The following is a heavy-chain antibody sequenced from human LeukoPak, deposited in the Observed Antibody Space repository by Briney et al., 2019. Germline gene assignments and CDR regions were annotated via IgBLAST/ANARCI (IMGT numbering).Heavy chain of an antibody. D-gene: IGHD1-26*01. CDR3: ERVCVGCGWSDP. Sequence: GGSLRLSCAASGFSFSNYWIHWVRQAPGKGLVWVSCISSGVISTNYADPVKGRFTISRDNAKNTVYLQMNSLRVEDTAVYYCERVCVGCGWSDPGGQGTLVTVSS. V-gene: IGHV3-74*01. CDR2: ISSGVIST. J-gene: IGHJ5*02. CDR1: GFSFSNYW.